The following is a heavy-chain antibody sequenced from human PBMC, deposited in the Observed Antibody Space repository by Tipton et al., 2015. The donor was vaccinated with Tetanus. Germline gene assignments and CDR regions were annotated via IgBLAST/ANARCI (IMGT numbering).Heavy chain of an antibody. Sequence: RSLRLSCAASGIDFNRYGMHWVRQAPGKGLEWLAVTWYGGRNIYVADSVKGRFTISGDTSENSVYLQLNSLRAEDTAVYYCARDYTSYYAYYGMDVWGQGTTVTVSS. D-gene: IGHD3-16*01. V-gene: IGHV3-33*01. CDR1: GIDFNRYG. J-gene: IGHJ6*02. CDR3: ARDYTSYYAYYGMDV. CDR2: TWYGGRNI.